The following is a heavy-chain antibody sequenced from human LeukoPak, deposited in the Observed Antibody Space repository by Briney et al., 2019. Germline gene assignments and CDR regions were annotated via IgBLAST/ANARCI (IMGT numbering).Heavy chain of an antibody. J-gene: IGHJ4*02. CDR2: ISSSSSYI. D-gene: IGHD6-19*01. CDR1: GFTFSSYS. V-gene: IGHV3-21*01. Sequence: GGSLRLSCAASGFTFSSYSMNWVRQAPGKGLEWVSSISSSSSYIYYADSVKGRFTISRDNAKNSLYLQMNSLRAEDTAMYYCARDRRYSSGWYGATTHDYWGQGTLVTVSS. CDR3: ARDRRYSSGWYGATTHDY.